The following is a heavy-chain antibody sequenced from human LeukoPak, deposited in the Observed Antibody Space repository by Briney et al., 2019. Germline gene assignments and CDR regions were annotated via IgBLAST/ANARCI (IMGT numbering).Heavy chain of an antibody. V-gene: IGHV4-59*01. J-gene: IGHJ4*02. CDR1: GGSISSYN. D-gene: IGHD6-19*01. CDR3: ARANYSSCWDY. CDR2: IYYSCST. Sequence: PSETLSLTCTVSGGSISSYNWSWIRLPPGQGLEWMGYIYYSCSTNYNPSLKSRVTISVDTSKNQFSLKLSSVTAADTAVYYCARANYSSCWDYWGQGTLVTVSS.